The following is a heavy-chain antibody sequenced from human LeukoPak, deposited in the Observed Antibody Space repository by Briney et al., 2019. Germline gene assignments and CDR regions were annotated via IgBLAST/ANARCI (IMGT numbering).Heavy chain of an antibody. V-gene: IGHV3-23*01. CDR2: ISGRGGST. J-gene: IGHJ5*02. CDR1: AFTFSSYA. CDR3: AKDGSGSYFREVNWFDP. D-gene: IGHD1-26*01. Sequence: GGSLRLSCAASAFTFSSYAMSWVRQAPGKGLEWVSTISGRGGSTYYADSVKGRFTISRDNSKNTLYLQMNSLRAEDTAVYYCAKDGSGSYFREVNWFDPWGQGTLVTVSS.